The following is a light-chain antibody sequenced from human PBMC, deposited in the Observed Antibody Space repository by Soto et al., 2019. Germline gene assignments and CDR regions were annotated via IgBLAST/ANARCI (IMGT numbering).Light chain of an antibody. J-gene: IGKJ1*01. CDR2: AAS. CDR1: QRISYW. V-gene: IGKV1-5*01. CDR3: QQSYSTHRT. Sequence: DIPITQSPSTLSASVGARVTITCRASQRISYWLAWYQQKAGEAPKRLIYAASSLQSGVPSRFSGSGSGTEFTLTISSLQPEDFATYYCQQSYSTHRTFGQGTKVDI.